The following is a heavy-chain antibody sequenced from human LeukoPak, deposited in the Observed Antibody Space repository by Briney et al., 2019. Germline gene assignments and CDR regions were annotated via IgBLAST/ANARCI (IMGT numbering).Heavy chain of an antibody. Sequence: GGSLRLSCAASGFTFSDYYMSWIRQAPGKGLEWVSYISSSGSTIYYADSVKGRFTISRDNSKNTLYLQMNSLRAEDTAVYYCAKDMVEGSGYYYPTPFDYWGQGTLVTVSS. V-gene: IGHV3-11*04. CDR2: ISSSGSTI. CDR1: GFTFSDYY. CDR3: AKDMVEGSGYYYPTPFDY. D-gene: IGHD3-22*01. J-gene: IGHJ4*02.